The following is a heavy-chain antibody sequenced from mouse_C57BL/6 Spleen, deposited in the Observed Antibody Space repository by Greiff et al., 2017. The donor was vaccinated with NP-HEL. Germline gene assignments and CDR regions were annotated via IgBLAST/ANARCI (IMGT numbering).Heavy chain of an antibody. CDR2: INPSNGGT. J-gene: IGHJ1*03. CDR1: GYTFTSHW. V-gene: IGHV1-53*01. CDR3: ARSALLLRYWYFDV. D-gene: IGHD1-1*01. Sequence: QVQLQQPGTELVKPGASVKLSRKASGYTFTSHWMHWVKQRPGQGLEWIGNINPSNGGTNYNEKFKSKATLTADNSSSTTYMQLSSLTSEDYAVYYCARSALLLRYWYFDVWGTGTTVTVSS.